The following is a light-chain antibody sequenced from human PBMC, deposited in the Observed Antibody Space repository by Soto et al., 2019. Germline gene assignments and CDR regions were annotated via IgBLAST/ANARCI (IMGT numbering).Light chain of an antibody. V-gene: IGKV3-15*01. CDR3: QQYQNWPPLS. CDR2: GAY. Sequence: EIVMTQSPATLSVSPGERAILSCRASQTISYNLAWYQQKPGQAPRLLIYGAYTRASGIPARFSGSGSGTEFTLNISSLQSEDFAVYFCQQYQNWPPLSFGGGTKVEIK. CDR1: QTISYN. J-gene: IGKJ4*01.